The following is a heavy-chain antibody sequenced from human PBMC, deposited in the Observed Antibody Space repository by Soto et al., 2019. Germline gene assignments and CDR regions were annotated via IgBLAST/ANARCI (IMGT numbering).Heavy chain of an antibody. J-gene: IGHJ4*02. CDR3: AKDREEWELSSGFYY. Sequence: EVQLVESGGGLVQPGRSLRLSCAASGFTFDDYAMHWVRQAPGKGLEWVSGISWNSGSIGYADSVKGRFTISRENAKNVLYLQMNSLRAEDTALYYCAKDREEWELSSGFYYWGPGTLFTVSS. CDR2: ISWNSGSI. D-gene: IGHD1-26*01. V-gene: IGHV3-9*01. CDR1: GFTFDDYA.